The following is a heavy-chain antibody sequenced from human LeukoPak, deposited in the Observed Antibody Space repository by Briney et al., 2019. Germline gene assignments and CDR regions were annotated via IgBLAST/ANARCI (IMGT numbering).Heavy chain of an antibody. CDR3: AKDYILWFGEFESSIDY. D-gene: IGHD3-10*01. J-gene: IGHJ4*02. V-gene: IGHV3-48*03. Sequence: PGGSLRLSCAASGFTFSSYEMNWVRQAPGKGLEWVSYISSSGSTIYYADSVKGRFTISRDNSKNTLYLQMNSLRAEDTAVYYCAKDYILWFGEFESSIDYWGQGTLVTVSS. CDR1: GFTFSSYE. CDR2: ISSSGSTI.